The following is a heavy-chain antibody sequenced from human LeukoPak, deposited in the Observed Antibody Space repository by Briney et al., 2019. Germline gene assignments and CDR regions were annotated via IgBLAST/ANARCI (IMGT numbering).Heavy chain of an antibody. Sequence: PSETLSLTCTVSGDSMTSTSHFWDWIRQPPGKGLEWIGSIYYRGSTYYNPSLKSRVTISVDTSRNQFSLKLSSVTAADTAVYYCARLLAGGDAFDIWGQGTMVTVSS. CDR2: IYYRGST. J-gene: IGHJ3*02. CDR3: ARLLAGGDAFDI. CDR1: GDSMTSTSHF. D-gene: IGHD1-14*01. V-gene: IGHV4-39*01.